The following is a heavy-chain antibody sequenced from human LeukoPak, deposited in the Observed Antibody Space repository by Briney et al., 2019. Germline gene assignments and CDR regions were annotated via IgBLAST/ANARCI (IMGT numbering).Heavy chain of an antibody. CDR2: ISSSGSTI. CDR1: GFTFSSYS. V-gene: IGHV3-48*04. Sequence: GGSLRLSCTASGFTFSSYSMNWVRQAPGKGLEGVSYISSSGSTIYYADSVKGRFTISRDNAKNSLYLQMNSRRAEDTAVYYCARDLSLYCSGGSCYSLNYWGQGTLVTVSS. D-gene: IGHD2-15*01. J-gene: IGHJ4*02. CDR3: ARDLSLYCSGGSCYSLNY.